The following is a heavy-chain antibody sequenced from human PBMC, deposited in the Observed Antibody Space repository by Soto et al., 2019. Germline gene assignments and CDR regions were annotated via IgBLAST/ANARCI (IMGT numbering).Heavy chain of an antibody. CDR3: ARGVAGPLHWFDP. CDR2: ISSNGGNT. V-gene: IGHV3-64*01. Sequence: PGGSLRLSCAASGFTFSSYAMHWVRQAPGKGLEYVSAISSNGGNTYYANSVKGRFTISRDNSKNTPYLQMGSLRAEDMAVYYCARGVAGPLHWFDPRGQGTLVTVSS. J-gene: IGHJ5*02. CDR1: GFTFSSYA. D-gene: IGHD6-19*01.